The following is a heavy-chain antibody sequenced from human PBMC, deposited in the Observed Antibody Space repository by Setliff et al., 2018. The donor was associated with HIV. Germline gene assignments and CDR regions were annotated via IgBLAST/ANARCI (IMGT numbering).Heavy chain of an antibody. CDR2: INAGNGDT. CDR1: GFTFTNYI. J-gene: IGHJ4*02. Sequence: ASVKVSCKASGFTFTNYILHWVRQAPGQGLEWMGWINAGNGDTKYSQKFQGRVTITRDTSASTAYMELSRLRSEDTAVYYCASSHTGYSSSPGAFDIWGQGTLVTVSS. CDR3: ASSHTGYSSSPGAFDI. D-gene: IGHD6-6*01. V-gene: IGHV1-3*01.